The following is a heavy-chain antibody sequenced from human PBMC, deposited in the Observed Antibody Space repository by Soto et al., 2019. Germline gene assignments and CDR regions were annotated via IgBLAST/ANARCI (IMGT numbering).Heavy chain of an antibody. V-gene: IGHV3-48*03. D-gene: IGHD5-12*01. CDR1: GFTFSXXX. CDR3: ARGDRYSGYDLYYYYYGMDV. Sequence: EVQLVESGGGLVQPGGSLRLSCAASGFTFSXXXMNWVRQAPGKXXXXVSYISSSGSTIYYADSVKGRFTISRDNAKNSLYLQMNSLRAEDTAVYYCARGDRYSGYDLYYYYYGMDVWGQGTTVTVSS. J-gene: IGHJ6*02. CDR2: ISSSGSTI.